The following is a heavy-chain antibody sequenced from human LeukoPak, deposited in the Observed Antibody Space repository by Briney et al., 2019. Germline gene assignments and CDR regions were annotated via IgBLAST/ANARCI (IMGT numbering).Heavy chain of an antibody. Sequence: GGSLRLSCAASGFTFSSYGMHWVRQAPGKGLEWVAVISYDGSNKYYADSVKGRFTISRDNSKNTLFLQVHSLRAEDTAVYYCAKGSAAARPYYFDYWGQGILVTVSS. CDR3: AKGSAAARPYYFDY. CDR1: GFTFSSYG. CDR2: ISYDGSNK. V-gene: IGHV3-30*18. D-gene: IGHD6-6*01. J-gene: IGHJ4*02.